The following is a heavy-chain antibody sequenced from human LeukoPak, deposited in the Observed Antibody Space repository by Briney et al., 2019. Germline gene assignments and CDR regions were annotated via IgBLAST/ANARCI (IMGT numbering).Heavy chain of an antibody. CDR2: INSHGGST. V-gene: IGHV3-64D*06. CDR3: VRSSGSLNYNYYGMDV. CDR1: RFSFSTHA. Sequence: GGSLRLSCSASRFSFSTHAMHWVRQAPGKGLEYVSTINSHGGSTYYADSVRGRFTISRDDSKNTLSLQMSSLRPEDTALYYCVRSSGSLNYNYYGMDVWGQGTTITVSS. D-gene: IGHD6-19*01. J-gene: IGHJ6*02.